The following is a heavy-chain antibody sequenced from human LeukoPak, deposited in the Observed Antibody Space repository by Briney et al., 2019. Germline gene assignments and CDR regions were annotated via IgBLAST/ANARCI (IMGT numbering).Heavy chain of an antibody. CDR2: IQDTGIT. D-gene: IGHD2-15*01. Sequence: PSETLSLICNVSGDSVSSRYWSWIRQSPGKGLEWIGFIQDTGITDYNPSLKSRLLMSLDTSKNQFSLNLRSVTAADTAVYYCAGRGHRYSRDWGQGILVTISS. J-gene: IGHJ1*01. CDR1: GDSVSSRY. CDR3: AGRGHRYSRD. V-gene: IGHV4-4*09.